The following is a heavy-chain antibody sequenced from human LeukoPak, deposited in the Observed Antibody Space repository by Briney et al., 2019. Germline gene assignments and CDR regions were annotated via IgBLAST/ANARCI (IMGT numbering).Heavy chain of an antibody. V-gene: IGHV3-7*01. Sequence: GGSLRLSCAASGFTFSDYWMSWVRQAPGKGLEWVANINQDRGAKYYVDSVRGRFTISRDNAKNSLSLQMNSLRAEDTAVYYCARGAGRGVVFGYWGQGTLVTVSS. CDR2: INQDRGAK. CDR3: ARGAGRGVVFGY. CDR1: GFTFSDYW. D-gene: IGHD2-15*01. J-gene: IGHJ4*02.